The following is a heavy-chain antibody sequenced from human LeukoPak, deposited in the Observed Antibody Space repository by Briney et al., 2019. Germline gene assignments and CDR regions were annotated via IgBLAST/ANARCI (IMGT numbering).Heavy chain of an antibody. J-gene: IGHJ4*02. V-gene: IGHV3-23*01. CDR1: GFTFSSYA. CDR3: AKAHDSSGYYYEGY. D-gene: IGHD3-22*01. CDR2: ISGSGGST. Sequence: PGGSLRLSCVASGFTFSSYAMSWVRQAPGKGLEWVSAISGSGGSTYYADSVKGRFTISRDNSKNTLYLQMNSLRAEDTAVYYCAKAHDSSGYYYEGYWGQGTLVTVSS.